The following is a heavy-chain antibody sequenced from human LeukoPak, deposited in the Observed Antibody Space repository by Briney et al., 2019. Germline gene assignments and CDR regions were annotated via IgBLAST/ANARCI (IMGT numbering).Heavy chain of an antibody. Sequence: SETLSLTCTVSGGSISSGGYYWSWIRQHPGKGLEWIGYIYYSGSTYYNPSLKSRVTIPVDTSKNQFSLKLSSVTAADTAVYYCARTQRLSDFDPWGQGTLVTVSS. CDR2: IYYSGST. CDR1: GGSISSGGYY. D-gene: IGHD5-12*01. J-gene: IGHJ5*02. CDR3: ARTQRLSDFDP. V-gene: IGHV4-31*03.